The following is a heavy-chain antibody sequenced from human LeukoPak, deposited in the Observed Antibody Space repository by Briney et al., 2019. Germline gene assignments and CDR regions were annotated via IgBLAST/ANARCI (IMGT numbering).Heavy chain of an antibody. CDR3: AKDSNSGYYSPMDV. D-gene: IGHD3-3*01. V-gene: IGHV3-66*03. CDR1: GFSVSDNS. Sequence: GGSLRLSCTVSGFSVSDNSMSWVRQAPGKGLEWVSFIYSGTTHYSDSVKGRFTISRDNSKNTLYLQMNSLRAEDTAVYYCAKDSNSGYYSPMDVWGKGTTVTVSS. J-gene: IGHJ6*03. CDR2: IYSGTT.